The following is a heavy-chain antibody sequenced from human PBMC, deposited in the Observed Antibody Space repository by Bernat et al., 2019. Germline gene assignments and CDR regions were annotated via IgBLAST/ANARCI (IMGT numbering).Heavy chain of an antibody. CDR1: GFTFSSYW. CDR2: IKQDGSEK. D-gene: IGHD2-15*01. J-gene: IGHJ3*02. CDR3: AREYCSGGSCYSSLGAFDI. Sequence: EVQLVESGGGLVQPGGSLRLSCAASGFTFSSYWMSWVRQAPGKGLEWVANIKQDGSEKYYMDSVKGRFTISRDNAKNSLYLQMNSLRAEDTAVYYCAREYCSGGSCYSSLGAFDIWGQGTMVTVSS. V-gene: IGHV3-7*04.